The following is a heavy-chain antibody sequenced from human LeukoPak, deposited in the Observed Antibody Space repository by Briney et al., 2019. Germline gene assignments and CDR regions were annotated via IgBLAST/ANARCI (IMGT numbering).Heavy chain of an antibody. Sequence: SQTLSLTCAISGDSVSSNSAAWNWIRQSPSRGLEWLGRTYYRSKWYNDYAVSVKSRITINPDTSKNQFSLQLNSVTPEDTAVYYCARDWGYCSSTSCPRIFYMDVWGKGTTVTVSS. J-gene: IGHJ6*03. CDR2: TYYRSKWYN. D-gene: IGHD2-2*01. V-gene: IGHV6-1*01. CDR1: GDSVSSNSAA. CDR3: ARDWGYCSSTSCPRIFYMDV.